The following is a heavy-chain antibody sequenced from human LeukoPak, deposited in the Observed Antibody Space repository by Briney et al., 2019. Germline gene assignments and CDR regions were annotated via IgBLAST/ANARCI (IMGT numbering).Heavy chain of an antibody. V-gene: IGHV3-48*03. CDR2: ISSSGSTI. CDR3: ARVGGSYYRPSDY. J-gene: IGHJ4*02. D-gene: IGHD1-26*01. CDR1: GFTFNFYA. Sequence: PGGSLRLSCAASGFTFNFYAMHWVRQAPGKGLEWVSYISSSGSTIYYADSVKGRFTISRDNAKNSLYLQMNSLRAEDTAVYYCARVGGSYYRPSDYWGQGTLVTVSS.